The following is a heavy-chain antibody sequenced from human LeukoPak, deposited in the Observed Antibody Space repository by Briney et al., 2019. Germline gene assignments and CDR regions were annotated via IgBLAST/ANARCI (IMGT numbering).Heavy chain of an antibody. Sequence: PGGSLRLSCEASGFTFSTYGMHWVRQAPGRGLEWVAVISNDGYTQYYADSVKGRFTISRDNSKNALFLQMNSLRAEDTAVYYCARGPGIAVAPLQHWGQGTLVTVSS. V-gene: IGHV3-30*03. D-gene: IGHD6-19*01. CDR1: GFTFSTYG. CDR3: ARGPGIAVAPLQH. J-gene: IGHJ1*01. CDR2: ISNDGYTQ.